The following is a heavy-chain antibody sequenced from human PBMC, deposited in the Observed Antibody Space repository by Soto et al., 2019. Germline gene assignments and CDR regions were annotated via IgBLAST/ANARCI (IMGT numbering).Heavy chain of an antibody. Sequence: ASVKVSCKVSGYTLTELSMHWARQAPGKGLEWMGGFDPEDGETIYAQKFQGRVTMTEDTSTDTAYMELSSLRSEDTAVYYCARGGTTGTTGVSSSVGFDPWGQGTLVTVSS. J-gene: IGHJ5*02. V-gene: IGHV1-24*01. CDR1: GYTLTELS. D-gene: IGHD1-1*01. CDR3: ARGGTTGTTGVSSSVGFDP. CDR2: FDPEDGET.